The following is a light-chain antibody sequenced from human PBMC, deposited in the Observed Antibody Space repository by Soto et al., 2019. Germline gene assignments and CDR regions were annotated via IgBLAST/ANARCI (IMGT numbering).Light chain of an antibody. J-gene: IGLJ2*01. CDR2: LNSDGSH. CDR3: QTWGTGIVL. Sequence: QSVLTQSPSASASLGASVKLTCTLSSGHSSYAIAWHQQQPEKGPRYLMNLNSDGSHTKGDGIPDRFSGSSSGAERYLTISSLQSEDEADYYCQTWGTGIVLFGGGTKLTVL. V-gene: IGLV4-69*01. CDR1: SGHSSYA.